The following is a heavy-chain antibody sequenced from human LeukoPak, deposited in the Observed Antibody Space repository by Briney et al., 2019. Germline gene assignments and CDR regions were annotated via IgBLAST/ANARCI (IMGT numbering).Heavy chain of an antibody. J-gene: IGHJ4*02. CDR2: ISGDGVSL. CDR3: VREQFSHTSNYFDN. Sequence: PGGSLRISCAASGFMFDDYAMHWVRQVPGRGLEWVSLISGDGVSLFYADSVKGRFTISRDNNNSSLSLQMRRLTTEDTAFYYCVREQFSHTSNYFDNWGQGILVTVSS. CDR1: GFMFDDYA. D-gene: IGHD5-24*01. V-gene: IGHV3-43*02.